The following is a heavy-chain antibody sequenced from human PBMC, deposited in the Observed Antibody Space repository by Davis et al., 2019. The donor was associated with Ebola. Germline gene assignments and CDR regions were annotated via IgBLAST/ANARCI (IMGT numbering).Heavy chain of an antibody. J-gene: IGHJ4*02. CDR2: ISYDGANK. CDR3: LGRSFDY. Sequence: GGSLRLSCAASGFTFSRCAMHWLRQAPGKGLEWVAVISYDGANKFYADSVRGRFTMSRDNSKNSLYLQMNSLRADDTAIYYCLGRSFDYWGQGTLVTVSS. CDR1: GFTFSRCA. V-gene: IGHV3-30*03.